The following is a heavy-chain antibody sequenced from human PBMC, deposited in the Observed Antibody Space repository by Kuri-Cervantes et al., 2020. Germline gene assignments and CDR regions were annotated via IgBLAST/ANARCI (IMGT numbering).Heavy chain of an antibody. CDR1: GFTFSSYG. V-gene: IGHV3-33*01. CDR2: IWYDGSNK. J-gene: IGHJ6*02. Sequence: GGSLRLSCAASGFTFSSYGMHWVRQAPGKGLEWVAVIWYDGSNKYYADSVKGRFTISRDNSKNTLYLQMNSLRAEDTAVYYCARGRYYYGSGSYYKDYGMDVWGQGTTVTVSS. CDR3: ARGRYYYGSGSYYKDYGMDV. D-gene: IGHD3-10*01.